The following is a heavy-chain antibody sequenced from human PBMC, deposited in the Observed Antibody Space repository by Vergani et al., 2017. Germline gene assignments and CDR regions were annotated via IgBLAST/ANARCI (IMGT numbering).Heavy chain of an antibody. CDR2: ISGSGGST. Sequence: VQLVQSGAEVKKPGSSVKVSCKASGGTFSSYAMSWVRQAPGKGLEWVSAISGSGGSTYYADSVKGRFTISRDNSKNTLYLQMNSLRDEDTAVYYCARDMIEWFGEFPRFDPWGQGTLVTVSS. J-gene: IGHJ5*02. D-gene: IGHD3-10*01. V-gene: IGHV3-23*04. CDR1: GGTFSSYA. CDR3: ARDMIEWFGEFPRFDP.